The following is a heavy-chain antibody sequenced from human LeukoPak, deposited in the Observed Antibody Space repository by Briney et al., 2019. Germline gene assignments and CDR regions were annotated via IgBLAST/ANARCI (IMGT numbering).Heavy chain of an antibody. D-gene: IGHD3-10*01. CDR2: ISASGNT. V-gene: IGHV4-4*07. CDR1: DGSISSYY. Sequence: SETLSLTCSVSDGSISSYYWSWIRQPAGKGLESIGRISASGNTNYNPSLKSRVTMSVDTSKNQFSLKLSYVTAADTAVYYCARSYGSGSPQIWGQGTMVTVSS. J-gene: IGHJ3*02. CDR3: ARSYGSGSPQI.